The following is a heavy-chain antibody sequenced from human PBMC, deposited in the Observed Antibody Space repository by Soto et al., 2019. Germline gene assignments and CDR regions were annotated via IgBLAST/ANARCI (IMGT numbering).Heavy chain of an antibody. D-gene: IGHD4-17*01. CDR1: GFTFSDYS. J-gene: IGHJ4*02. CDR2: ISSGTTYI. CDR3: AKGTRSVTTEVDF. Sequence: GGSLRLSCAASGFTFSDYSMNWVRQAPGKGLEWVSSISSGTTYIYYADSVKGRFTISKNNARNSLFLQMISLRAEDTAIYYCAKGTRSVTTEVDFWGQGTLVTVSS. V-gene: IGHV3-21*01.